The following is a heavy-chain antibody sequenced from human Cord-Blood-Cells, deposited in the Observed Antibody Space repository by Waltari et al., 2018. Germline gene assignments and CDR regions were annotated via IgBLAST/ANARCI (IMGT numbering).Heavy chain of an antibody. CDR1: GGSISSYY. CDR3: ATTSQYGSGSYFAFDI. Sequence: QVQLQESGPGLVKPSETLSLTCTVSGGSISSYYWSWIRQPPGKGLEWIGYIYYSGSTNYNPSRKSRVTISVDTSKNQFSLKLSSVTAADTAVYYCATTSQYGSGSYFAFDIWGQGTMVTVSS. V-gene: IGHV4-59*01. CDR2: IYYSGST. D-gene: IGHD3-10*01. J-gene: IGHJ3*02.